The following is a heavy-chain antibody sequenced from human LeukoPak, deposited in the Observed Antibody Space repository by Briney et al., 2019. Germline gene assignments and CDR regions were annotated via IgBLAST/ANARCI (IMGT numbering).Heavy chain of an antibody. D-gene: IGHD4-17*01. V-gene: IGHV3-74*01. CDR3: ARDGGSTVTTLFDP. CDR2: INSDGSST. J-gene: IGHJ5*02. Sequence: GGSLRLSCAASGFTFSSYWMHWVRQAPGKGLVWVSRINSDGSSTSYADSVKGRFTISRDNSKNTLYLQMNSLRAEDTAVYYCARDGGSTVTTLFDPWGQGTLVTVSS. CDR1: GFTFSSYW.